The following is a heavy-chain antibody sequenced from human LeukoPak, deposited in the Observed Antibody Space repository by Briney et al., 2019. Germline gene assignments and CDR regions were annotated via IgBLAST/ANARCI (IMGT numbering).Heavy chain of an antibody. CDR1: GFTFDDYA. D-gene: IGHD3-22*01. J-gene: IGHJ4*02. V-gene: IGHV3-9*01. CDR2: ISWNSGSI. CDR3: AKDKWYDSSDYFDY. Sequence: GRSLRLSCAASGFTFDDYAMHWVRQAPGKGLEWVSGISWNSGSIGYADSVKGRFTISRDNAKNSLYLQMNSLRAEDTALYYCAKDKWYDSSDYFDYWGQGTLVIVSS.